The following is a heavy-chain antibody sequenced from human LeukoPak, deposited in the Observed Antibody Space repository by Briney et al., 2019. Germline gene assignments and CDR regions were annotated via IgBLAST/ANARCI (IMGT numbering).Heavy chain of an antibody. CDR3: VFFTDYYADYV. CDR1: GGSISSSPYH. Sequence: SETLSLTCTVSGGSISSSPYHWGWIRQPPGKGLEWIESIYYNGRTFYNPSLQSRLSISVDTSKNQFSLKPTSVTAADTAIYYCVFFTDYYADYVWGQGTLVTVSS. J-gene: IGHJ4*02. V-gene: IGHV4-39*07. CDR2: IYYNGRT. D-gene: IGHD4-17*01.